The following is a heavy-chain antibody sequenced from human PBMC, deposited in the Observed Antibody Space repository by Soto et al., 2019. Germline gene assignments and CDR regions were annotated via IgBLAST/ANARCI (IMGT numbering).Heavy chain of an antibody. D-gene: IGHD3-3*01. CDR3: ARGNYDFWSGYHYYFDY. V-gene: IGHV4-30-2*01. J-gene: IGHJ4*02. CDR2: IYHGGST. Sequence: SETLSLTCSVSGASVTRDGNCWTWIRQPPGKGLEFVASIYHGGSTFYNPSLRSRVTISLDRSKNQFSLKLTSVTAADTAVYYCARGNYDFWSGYHYYFDYWGQGTQVTVSS. CDR1: GASVTRDGNC.